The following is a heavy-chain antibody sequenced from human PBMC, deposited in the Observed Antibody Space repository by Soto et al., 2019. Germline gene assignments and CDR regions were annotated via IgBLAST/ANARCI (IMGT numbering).Heavy chain of an antibody. CDR1: GYTFTSYG. Sequence: QVQLVQSGAEVKKPGAAVKVSCKASGYTFTSYGISWVRQAPGQGLEWMGWISAYNGNTNYAQKLQGRVTMTTDTSTSTAYMELRSLRSDDTAVYYCARSQDRGSSTYYGMDVWGQGTTVTVSS. V-gene: IGHV1-18*04. D-gene: IGHD6-13*01. CDR3: ARSQDRGSSTYYGMDV. J-gene: IGHJ6*02. CDR2: ISAYNGNT.